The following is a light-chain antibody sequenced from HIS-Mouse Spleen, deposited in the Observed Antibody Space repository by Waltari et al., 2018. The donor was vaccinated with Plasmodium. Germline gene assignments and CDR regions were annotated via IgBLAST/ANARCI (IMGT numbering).Light chain of an antibody. J-gene: IGKJ2*01. CDR2: GAS. Sequence: DIVLTQSPGTLSLSPGDRATLSCRASQSVSNSYLAWYQQKPGQAPRLLTYGASSRATGIPDRCSGRVSGTDFTLTISRVEPEDFAVYYCQQYGSSPYTFGQGTKLEIK. CDR1: QSVSNSY. CDR3: QQYGSSPYT. V-gene: IGKV3-20*01.